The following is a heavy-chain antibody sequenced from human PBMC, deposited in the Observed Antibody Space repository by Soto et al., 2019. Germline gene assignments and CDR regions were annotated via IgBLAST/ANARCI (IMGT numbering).Heavy chain of an antibody. CDR3: ARLGGYYQSLDT. CDR2: IYHSGST. CDR1: GGSISSGGYS. V-gene: IGHV4-30-2*01. J-gene: IGHJ5*02. Sequence: SETLSLTCAVSGGSISSGGYSWSWIPQPPGKGLECIGYIYHSGSTYYNPSLKSRVTISVDRSKNQISLKLSSVTAADTAFYYCARLGGYYQSLDTWGQGTLVTVSS. D-gene: IGHD3-22*01.